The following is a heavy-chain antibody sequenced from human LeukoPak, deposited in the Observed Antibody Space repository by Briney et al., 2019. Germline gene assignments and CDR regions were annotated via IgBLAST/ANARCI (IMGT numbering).Heavy chain of an antibody. D-gene: IGHD5-18*01. CDR2: ISAYNGNT. CDR1: GYTFTSYG. J-gene: IGHJ4*02. CDR3: ARCSAGQLWELTSFDY. V-gene: IGHV1-18*04. Sequence: ASVKVSCKASGYTFTSYGISWVRQAPGQGLEWMGWISAYNGNTNYAQKLQGRVTMTTDTSTSTAYMELSSLRSEDTAVYYCARCSAGQLWELTSFDYWGQGTLVTVSS.